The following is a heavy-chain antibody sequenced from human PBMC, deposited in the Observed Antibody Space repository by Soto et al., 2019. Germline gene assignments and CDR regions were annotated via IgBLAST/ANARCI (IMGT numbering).Heavy chain of an antibody. CDR3: ARVEVSSSRWGYYYYYGMDV. CDR1: GGSISSYY. CDR2: IYTSGST. D-gene: IGHD6-13*01. J-gene: IGHJ6*02. V-gene: IGHV4-4*07. Sequence: SETLSLTCTVSGGSISSYYWSWIRRPAGKGLEWIGRIYTSGSTNYNPSLKSRVTMSVDTSKNQFSLKLSSVTAADTAVYYCARVEVSSSRWGYYYYYGMDVWGQGTTVTVSS.